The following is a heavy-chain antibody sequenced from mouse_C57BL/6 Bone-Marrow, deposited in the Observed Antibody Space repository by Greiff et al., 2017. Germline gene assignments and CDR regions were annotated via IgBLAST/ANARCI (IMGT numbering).Heavy chain of an antibody. J-gene: IGHJ2*01. CDR1: GFTFSSYG. D-gene: IGHD1-1*01. Sequence: EVKLMESGGDLVKPGGSLKLSCAASGFTFSSYGMSWARQTPDKRLEWVATISSGGSYTYYPDSVKGRFTISRDNAKNTLYLQMSSLKSEDTAMYYCARQRSFFDYWGQGTTLTVSS. CDR2: ISSGGSYT. V-gene: IGHV5-6*01. CDR3: ARQRSFFDY.